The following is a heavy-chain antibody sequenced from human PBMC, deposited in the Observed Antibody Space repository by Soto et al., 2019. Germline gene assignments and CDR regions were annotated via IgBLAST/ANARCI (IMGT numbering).Heavy chain of an antibody. J-gene: IGHJ6*02. V-gene: IGHV3-64*04. CDR2: ISGYGGST. CDR1: GFTFSSNA. D-gene: IGHD2-21*02. CDR3: ASLGVGDWANYYYYYGMDV. Sequence: LRLSCSASGFTFSSNAMHWVRQAPGKGLEYVSAISGYGGSTYSADSVKGRFTISRDNSKNTLFLQMNSLRAEDTAVYYCASLGVGDWANYYYYYGMDVWGQGTTVTVSS.